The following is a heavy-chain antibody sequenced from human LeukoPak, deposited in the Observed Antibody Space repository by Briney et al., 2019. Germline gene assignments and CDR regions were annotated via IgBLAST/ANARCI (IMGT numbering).Heavy chain of an antibody. V-gene: IGHV3-53*01. CDR3: ARIEVTTQSGEYFQH. D-gene: IGHD4-17*01. CDR1: GFTVSSSY. Sequence: PGGSLRLSCAASGFTVSSSYMNWVRQAPGKGLEWVSIIYSSGGTYYADSVKGRFTISRDSSKNTLYLQMNSLRAEDTAVYYCARIEVTTQSGEYFQHWGQGTLVTVSS. CDR2: IYSSGGT. J-gene: IGHJ1*01.